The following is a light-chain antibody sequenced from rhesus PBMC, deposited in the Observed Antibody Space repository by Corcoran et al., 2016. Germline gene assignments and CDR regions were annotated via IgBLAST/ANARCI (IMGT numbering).Light chain of an antibody. V-gene: IGKV2-78*01. CDR2: LGS. CDR3: MQTLQTPFT. Sequence: DIVMTQTPLSLPVTPGEPASISCRSSQSLLDSDGYTPLHWYLQKPGQSPQLLVYLGSNRASGVPDRVSGSGSGTDFTLKISRVEAEDVGVYYCMQTLQTPFTFGPGTKLDIK. J-gene: IGKJ3*01. CDR1: QSLLDSDGYTP.